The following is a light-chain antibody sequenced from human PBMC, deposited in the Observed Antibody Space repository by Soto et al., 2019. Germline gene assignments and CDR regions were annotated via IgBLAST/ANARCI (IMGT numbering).Light chain of an antibody. CDR2: TTS. V-gene: IGKV1-5*01. J-gene: IGKJ1*01. Sequence: DIQMTQSPSPLPASVGDRVTITCRASQSISTWLAWYQQKPGKAPNLLIYTTSSLESGVPSRFSGSGSGTDFTLTISSLQAEDVAVYYCQQYYSTPQTFGQGTKVDI. CDR3: QQYYSTPQT. CDR1: QSISTW.